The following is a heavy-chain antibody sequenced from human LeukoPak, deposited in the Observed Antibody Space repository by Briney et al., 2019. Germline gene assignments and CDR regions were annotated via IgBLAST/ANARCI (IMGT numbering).Heavy chain of an antibody. CDR1: GFTVSSNY. CDR2: IKQDGSEK. D-gene: IGHD6-6*01. CDR3: ARRVYYYYYYMDV. Sequence: GGSLRLSCAASGFTVSSNYMSWVRQAPGKGLEWVANIKQDGSEKYYVDSVKGRFTISRDNAKNSLYLQVNSLRAEDTAVYYCARRVYYYYYYMDVWGKGTTVTVSS. V-gene: IGHV3-7*01. J-gene: IGHJ6*03.